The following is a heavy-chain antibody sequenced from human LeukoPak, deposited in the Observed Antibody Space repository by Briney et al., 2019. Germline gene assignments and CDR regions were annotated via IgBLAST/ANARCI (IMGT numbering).Heavy chain of an antibody. D-gene: IGHD6-6*01. J-gene: IGHJ5*02. CDR3: ARKRGIAAPFDP. CDR1: GGSFSGYY. CDR2: INHSGTT. Sequence: SETLSLTCAVYGGSFSGYYWSWIRQPPEKGLEWIGEINHSGTTNSNPPLKSRVTISVDTSKNQFSLKLSSVTAADTAVYYCARKRGIAAPFDPWGQGTLVTVSS. V-gene: IGHV4-34*01.